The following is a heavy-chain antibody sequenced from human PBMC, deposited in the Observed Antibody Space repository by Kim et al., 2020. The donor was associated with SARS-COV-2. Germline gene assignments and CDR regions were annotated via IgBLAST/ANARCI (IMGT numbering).Heavy chain of an antibody. D-gene: IGHD6-6*01. Sequence: GGSLRLSYAASGFTFSSYTMRCVRQAPGKGLEWVSSITSTGYIYYADSVKGRFTISRDNAKNSLYLQMNSLRAEDTAVYYCARGASARGLDYWGQGTLVT. CDR2: ITSTGYI. J-gene: IGHJ4*02. CDR3: ARGASARGLDY. V-gene: IGHV3-21*01. CDR1: GFTFSSYT.